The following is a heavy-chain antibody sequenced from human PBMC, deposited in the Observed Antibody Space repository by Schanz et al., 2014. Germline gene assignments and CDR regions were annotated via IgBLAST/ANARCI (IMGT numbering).Heavy chain of an antibody. CDR1: GGSSSDCY. CDR2: INHSGST. CDR3: ARVASYDFWSGYYTATPYHVMDV. J-gene: IGHJ6*02. Sequence: QVQLQQWGAGLLKASETLSLTCAVYGGSSSDCYWSWIRQPPGKGLEWIGEINHSGSTNYNPSLKSRVNISLDTSKNQFSLRLISVTAADTAVYYCARVASYDFWSGYYTATPYHVMDVWGQGITVTVSS. D-gene: IGHD3-3*01. V-gene: IGHV4-34*01.